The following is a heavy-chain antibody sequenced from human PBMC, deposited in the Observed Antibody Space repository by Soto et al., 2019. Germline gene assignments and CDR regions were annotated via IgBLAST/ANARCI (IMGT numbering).Heavy chain of an antibody. CDR3: ANSPWGGDWPPSLSFPHQHRFGR. CDR2: IYWDDDK. D-gene: IGHD3-16*02. V-gene: IGHV2-5*02. Sequence: QITLKESGPTLVKPTQTLTLTCTFSGFSLSTGGVGVGWIRQPPGKALEWLALIYWDDDKRYSPSLKSRLTGTQDNPQNPVVLNNANLGPVDTTPIFRANSPWGGDWPPSLSFPHQHRFGRRGQGTTVTVSS. CDR1: GFSLSTGGVG. J-gene: IGHJ6*02.